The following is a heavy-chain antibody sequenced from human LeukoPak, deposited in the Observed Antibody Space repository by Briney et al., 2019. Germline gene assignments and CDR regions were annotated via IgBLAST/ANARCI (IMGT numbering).Heavy chain of an antibody. J-gene: IGHJ4*02. CDR3: AKDALLVPAADFDY. V-gene: IGHV3-23*01. D-gene: IGHD2-2*01. Sequence: PGGSLRLSCAASGFTFSSYAMSWVRQAPGKGLEWVSAISGSGGSTYYADYVKGRSTIPRDNSKNTLYLQMNSLRAEDTAVYYCAKDALLVPAADFDYWGQGTLVTVSS. CDR2: ISGSGGST. CDR1: GFTFSSYA.